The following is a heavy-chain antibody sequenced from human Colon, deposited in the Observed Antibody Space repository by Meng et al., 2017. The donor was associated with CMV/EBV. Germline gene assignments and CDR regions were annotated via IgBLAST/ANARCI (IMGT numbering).Heavy chain of an antibody. V-gene: IGHV1-2*02. CDR1: GYTFTDYY. Sequence: QVQLGQACAEGKRPGASVKVSCKTSGYTFTDYYIHGVRQAPGQGLEWMGWINSISGDTNYAQKFQGRVTMTRDTSITTAYMELNSLRSDDTAVYYCGRDRHLDPWGQGTLVTVSS. D-gene: IGHD3-3*02. CDR2: INSISGDT. J-gene: IGHJ5*02. CDR3: GRDRHLDP.